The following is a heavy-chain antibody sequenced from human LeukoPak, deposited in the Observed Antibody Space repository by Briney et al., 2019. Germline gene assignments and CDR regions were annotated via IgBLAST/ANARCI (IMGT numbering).Heavy chain of an antibody. CDR3: ARGRVYGSGSYYINY. D-gene: IGHD3-10*01. J-gene: IGHJ4*02. CDR1: GGSFSGYY. Sequence: SETLSLTCTVSGGSFSGYYWSWIRQPPGKGLEWIGEINHSGYTNYNPSLKSRVTISVDTSKNQFSLKLSSVTAADTAVYYCARGRVYGSGSYYINYWGQGTLVTVSS. V-gene: IGHV4-34*01. CDR2: INHSGYT.